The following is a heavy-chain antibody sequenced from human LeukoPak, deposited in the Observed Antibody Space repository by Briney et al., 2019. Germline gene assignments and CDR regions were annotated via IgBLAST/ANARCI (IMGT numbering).Heavy chain of an antibody. Sequence: ASVKVSCKASGYTFTSYDINWVRQAAGQGLEWVGWMNPNSRNTGYAQKFQGRVTMTMNTAISTAYMELSSLRSDDTAVYYCARVYSDSSGYYVQGFDYWGQGTLVTGSS. V-gene: IGHV1-8*01. CDR2: MNPNSRNT. CDR3: ARVYSDSSGYYVQGFDY. J-gene: IGHJ4*02. D-gene: IGHD3-22*01. CDR1: GYTFTSYD.